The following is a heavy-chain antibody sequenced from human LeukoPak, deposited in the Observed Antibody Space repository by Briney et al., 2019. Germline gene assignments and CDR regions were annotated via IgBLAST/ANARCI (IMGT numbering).Heavy chain of an antibody. J-gene: IGHJ4*02. CDR1: GGTFSNYA. CDR2: IIPLFGTA. V-gene: IGHV1-69*13. Sequence: SVKVSCKASGGTFSNYAISWVREAPGQVLEWMGGIIPLFGTANYAQKFQGRVTITADESTSTAYMELSSLRSEDTAVYFCATRRGNYDSSGYYPSDWGQGTLVTVSS. D-gene: IGHD3-22*01. CDR3: ATRRGNYDSSGYYPSD.